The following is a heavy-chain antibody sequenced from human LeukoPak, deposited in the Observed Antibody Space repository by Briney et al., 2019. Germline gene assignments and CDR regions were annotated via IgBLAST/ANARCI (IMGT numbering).Heavy chain of an antibody. V-gene: IGHV1-2*02. CDR3: AGSNHYYDSSGYPYAFDI. Sequence: ASVKVSCKASGYTFTGYYMHWVRQAPGQGLEWMGWINPNSGGTNYAQKFQGRVTMTRDTSISTAYMERSRLRSDDTAVYYCAGSNHYYDSSGYPYAFDIWGQGTMVTVSS. D-gene: IGHD3-22*01. CDR1: GYTFTGYY. J-gene: IGHJ3*02. CDR2: INPNSGGT.